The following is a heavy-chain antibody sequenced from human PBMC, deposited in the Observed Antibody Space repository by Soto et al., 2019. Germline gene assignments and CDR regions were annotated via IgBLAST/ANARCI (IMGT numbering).Heavy chain of an antibody. CDR3: AHSVVAGLGYYFDY. D-gene: IGHD6-19*01. CDR2: IYWDDDK. CDR1: GFSLSTTRVA. V-gene: IGHV2-5*02. J-gene: IGHJ4*02. Sequence: QITLKESGPTLVKPTQTLPLTCTFSGFSLSTTRVAVGWFRQPPGKALEWLALIYWDDDKRYSPFLKSRLTITKDTSKNQVVLTMTNMDPVDTATYYCAHSVVAGLGYYFDYWGQGTLVTVSS.